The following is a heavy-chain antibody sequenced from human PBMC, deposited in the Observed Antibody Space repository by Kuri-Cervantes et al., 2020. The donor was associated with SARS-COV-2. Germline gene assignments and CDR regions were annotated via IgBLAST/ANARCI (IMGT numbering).Heavy chain of an antibody. CDR2: ISGSGGST. D-gene: IGHD1-26*01. CDR3: AKEIRATTRFDAFDI. J-gene: IGHJ3*02. V-gene: IGHV3-23*01. CDR1: GFTFSSYA. Sequence: GESLKISCAASGFTFSSYAMSWVLQAPGKGLEWVSAISGSGGSTYYADSVKGRFTIYRDNSKNTLYLQMNSLRAEDTAVYYCAKEIRATTRFDAFDIWGQGTMVTVSS.